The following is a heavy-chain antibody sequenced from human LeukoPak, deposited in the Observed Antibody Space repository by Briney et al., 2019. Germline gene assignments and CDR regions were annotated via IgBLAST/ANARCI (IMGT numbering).Heavy chain of an antibody. V-gene: IGHV1-2*02. CDR2: INPNSGGT. J-gene: IGHJ4*02. Sequence: ASVKVSCKASGYTFTGYYMHWVRQAPGQGLEWMGWINPNSGGTNYVQKFQGRVTMTSDTSISPDHIEPSTVRSDDTAEYCCVTRGYSYYFDYWGQGTLVTVSS. CDR3: VTRGYSYYFDY. CDR1: GYTFTGYY. D-gene: IGHD5-18*01.